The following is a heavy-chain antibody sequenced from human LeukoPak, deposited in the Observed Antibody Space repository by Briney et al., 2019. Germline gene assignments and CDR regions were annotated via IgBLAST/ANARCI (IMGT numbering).Heavy chain of an antibody. J-gene: IGHJ1*01. CDR2: LTGGGGSA. D-gene: IGHD6-13*01. V-gene: IGHV3-23*01. Sequence: PGGSLRLSCAAPGFTFSNYAMSWVRQAPGKGLEWVSGLTGGGGSAKYADSVKGRFTISRDNSKNTFYLQMDGLRAEDTAVYYCAKPPRDTMTAAENWGQGALVTVSS. CDR3: AKPPRDTMTAAEN. CDR1: GFTFSNYA.